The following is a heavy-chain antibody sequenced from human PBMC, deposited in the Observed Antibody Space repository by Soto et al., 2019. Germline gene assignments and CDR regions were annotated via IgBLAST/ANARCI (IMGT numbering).Heavy chain of an antibody. V-gene: IGHV3-30-3*01. Sequence: GGSLRLSCAASGFTFRSYAMRWVRQAPGKGLEWVAVISYDGSNKYYADSVKGRFTISIDNSKNTLYLQMNSLRAEDTAVSYFARENNRYFDRPHFDYWGQGTLVTVSS. J-gene: IGHJ4*02. D-gene: IGHD3-9*01. CDR3: ARENNRYFDRPHFDY. CDR1: GFTFRSYA. CDR2: ISYDGSNK.